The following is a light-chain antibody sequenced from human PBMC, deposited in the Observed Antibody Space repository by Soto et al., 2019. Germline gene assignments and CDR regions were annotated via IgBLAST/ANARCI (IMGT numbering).Light chain of an antibody. CDR3: FLTYSGDYGALRV. Sequence: QAVVTQEPSLTVSPGGTVTLTCGSSTGAVTSGHYPYWLQQKPGQAPRALIYHTTNTRSWTPARFSGSLLGGKAALTLSGAQPEDEALYYCFLTYSGDYGALRVFGGGTKLTVL. CDR1: TGAVTSGHY. V-gene: IGLV7-46*01. J-gene: IGLJ3*02. CDR2: HTT.